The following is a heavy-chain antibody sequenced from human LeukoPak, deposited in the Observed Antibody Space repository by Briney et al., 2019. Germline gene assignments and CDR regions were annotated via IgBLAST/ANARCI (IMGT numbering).Heavy chain of an antibody. CDR2: IDPNGEAS. V-gene: IGHV3-64*01. J-gene: IGHJ5*02. Sequence: GGSLRLSCAASGFTISGCVMLWVRQAPGMGLEYVSSIDPNGEASYYANSVKGRFSISRDNSNNMLYLQMGSLTSADMGVYYCAAQGGRTGAYDPWGQGTLVTVAS. D-gene: IGHD1-1*01. CDR3: AAQGGRTGAYDP. CDR1: GFTISGCV.